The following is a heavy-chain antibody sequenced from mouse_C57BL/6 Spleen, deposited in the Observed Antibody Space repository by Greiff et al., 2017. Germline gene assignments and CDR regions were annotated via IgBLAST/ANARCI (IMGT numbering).Heavy chain of an antibody. J-gene: IGHJ1*03. D-gene: IGHD1-1*01. V-gene: IGHV1-69*01. CDR3: ARSSITTVVATNCDV. CDR1: GYTFTSYW. Sequence: QVQLQQPGAELVMPGASVKLSCKASGYTFTSYWMHWVKQRPGQGLEWIGEIDPSDSYTNYNQKFKGKSTLTVDKSSSTAYMQLSSLTSEDSAVYYCARSSITTVVATNCDVWGTGTTVTVSS. CDR2: IDPSDSYT.